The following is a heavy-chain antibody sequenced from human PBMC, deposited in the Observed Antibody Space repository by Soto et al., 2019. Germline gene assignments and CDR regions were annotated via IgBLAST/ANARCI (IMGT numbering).Heavy chain of an antibody. J-gene: IGHJ6*02. CDR3: VRQAKLTTVTANVGYYYGLDV. D-gene: IGHD4-4*01. V-gene: IGHV3-23*01. CDR2: LTGGGDNS. Sequence: EVQLLESGGGLVQPGKSLRLSCAASGFAFSNYAMSWVRQSPGKGLEWISSLTGGGDNSHYAESVKGRFTISRDNSKNTLYLQMNSLRAEDTAVYYCVRQAKLTTVTANVGYYYGLDVWGQGTTVTVSS. CDR1: GFAFSNYA.